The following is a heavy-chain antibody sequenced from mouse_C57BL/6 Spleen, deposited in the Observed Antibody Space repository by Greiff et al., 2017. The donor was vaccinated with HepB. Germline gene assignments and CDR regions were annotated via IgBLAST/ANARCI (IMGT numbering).Heavy chain of an antibody. D-gene: IGHD2-4*01. Sequence: VQLQQSGPELVKPGASVKISCKASGYAFSSSWMNWVKQRPGKGLEWIGRIYPGDGDTNYNGKFKGKATLTADKSSSTAYMQLSSLTSEDSAVYFCARPYYDYDGAWFAYWGQGTLVTVSA. V-gene: IGHV1-82*01. CDR3: ARPYYDYDGAWFAY. J-gene: IGHJ3*01. CDR2: IYPGDGDT. CDR1: GYAFSSSW.